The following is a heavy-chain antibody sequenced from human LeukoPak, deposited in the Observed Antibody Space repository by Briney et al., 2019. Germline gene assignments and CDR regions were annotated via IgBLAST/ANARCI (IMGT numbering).Heavy chain of an antibody. CDR1: GGSISSYY. D-gene: IGHD3-22*01. CDR2: IYYSGST. Sequence: SETLSLTCTVSGGSISSYYWSWIRQPPGKGLEWIGYIYYSGSTNYNPSLKSRVTISVDTSKNQFSLKLSSVIAADTAVYYCASHGSGYYFGYWGQGTLVTVSS. J-gene: IGHJ4*02. CDR3: ASHGSGYYFGY. V-gene: IGHV4-59*01.